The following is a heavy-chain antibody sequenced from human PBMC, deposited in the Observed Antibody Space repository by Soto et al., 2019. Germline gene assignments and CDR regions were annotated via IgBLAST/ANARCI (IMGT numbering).Heavy chain of an antibody. J-gene: IGHJ6*02. CDR2: ISWNSGSI. CDR1: GFTFDDYA. Sequence: GGSLRLSCAASGFTFDDYAMHWVRQAPGKGLEWVSGISWNSGSIGYADSVKGRFTISRDNSKNTLYLQMNSLRAEDTAVYYCARDYCSGGSCYGEGFYYYYGIDVWGQGTTVTVSS. V-gene: IGHV3-9*01. CDR3: ARDYCSGGSCYGEGFYYYYGIDV. D-gene: IGHD2-15*01.